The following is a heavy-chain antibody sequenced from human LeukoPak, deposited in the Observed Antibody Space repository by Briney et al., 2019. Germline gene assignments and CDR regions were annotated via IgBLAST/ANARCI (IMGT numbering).Heavy chain of an antibody. J-gene: IGHJ1*01. CDR1: GGSISSYY. CDR2: IYYSGST. CDR3: ASPRYELVFQH. Sequence: SETLSLTCTVSGGSISSYYWSWIRQPPGKALEWIGYIYYSGSTNYNPSLKSRVTISVDTSKNQFSLKLSSVTAADTAVYYCASPRYELVFQHWGQGTLVTVSS. V-gene: IGHV4-59*01. D-gene: IGHD6-6*01.